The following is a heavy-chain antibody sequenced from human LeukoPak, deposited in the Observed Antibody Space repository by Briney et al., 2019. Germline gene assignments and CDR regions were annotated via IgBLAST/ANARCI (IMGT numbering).Heavy chain of an antibody. CDR2: ISSSSSYI. CDR3: AREHNWNYYDY. J-gene: IGHJ4*02. D-gene: IGHD1-20*01. V-gene: IGHV3-21*01. Sequence: GGSLRLSCEASGFTFSSYSMNWVRQAPGKGLEWVSSISSSSSYIYYADSVEGRFTISRDNAKNSLYLQMNSLRAEDTAVYYCAREHNWNYYDYWGQGTLVTVSS. CDR1: GFTFSSYS.